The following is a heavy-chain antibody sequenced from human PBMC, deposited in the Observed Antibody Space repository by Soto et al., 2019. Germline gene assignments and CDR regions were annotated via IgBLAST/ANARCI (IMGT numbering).Heavy chain of an antibody. Sequence: ASVKVSCKASGYTFTSYAMHWVRQAPGQRLEWMGWINAGNGNTKYSQKFQGRVTINRDTSTSTAYKELRSLRTDDTAVYYCARDVGYGLIDYWGQGTLVTVSS. J-gene: IGHJ4*02. V-gene: IGHV1-3*01. CDR3: ARDVGYGLIDY. CDR2: INAGNGNT. CDR1: GYTFTSYA. D-gene: IGHD5-18*01.